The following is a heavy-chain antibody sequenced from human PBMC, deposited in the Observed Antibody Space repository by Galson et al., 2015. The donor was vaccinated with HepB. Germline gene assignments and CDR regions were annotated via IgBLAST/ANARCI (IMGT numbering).Heavy chain of an antibody. J-gene: IGHJ4*02. CDR3: ARGAVAGLDY. V-gene: IGHV4-59*01. CDR1: GGSISSYY. CDR2: IYYSGST. D-gene: IGHD6-19*01. Sequence: ETLSLTCIVSGGSISSYYWSWIRQPPGKGLEWIGYIYYSGSTNYNPSLKSRVTISVDTSKNQFSLKLSSVTAADTAVYYCARGAVAGLDYWGQGTLVTVSS.